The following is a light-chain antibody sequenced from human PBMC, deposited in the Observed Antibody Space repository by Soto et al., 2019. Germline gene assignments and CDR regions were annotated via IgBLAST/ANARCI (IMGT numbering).Light chain of an antibody. Sequence: EIVMTQSPATLSVSPGERATLSCRASQSVSSNLAWYQQKPCQAPRLLIYGASTRATGIPARFSGSGSGTEFTLTISSLQSEDFAVYYCQQYNNWPLPTFGQGTRLEIK. CDR2: GAS. V-gene: IGKV3-15*01. CDR1: QSVSSN. CDR3: QQYNNWPLPT. J-gene: IGKJ5*01.